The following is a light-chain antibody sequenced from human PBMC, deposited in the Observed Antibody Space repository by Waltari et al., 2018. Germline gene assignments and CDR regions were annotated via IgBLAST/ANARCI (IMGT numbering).Light chain of an antibody. CDR2: GVS. CDR3: SSYTTSSAPGV. J-gene: IGLJ1*01. V-gene: IGLV2-14*01. CDR1: DSDVGAYDF. Sequence: QSALTQPASVSGSPGQSIPISCSGTDSDVGAYDFVSWYQQHPGKAPHLIIYGVSTRPSGISKLFSASKSGNTACLTVSGLQAEDGAEYYCSSYTTSSAPGVFGTGTRVTVL.